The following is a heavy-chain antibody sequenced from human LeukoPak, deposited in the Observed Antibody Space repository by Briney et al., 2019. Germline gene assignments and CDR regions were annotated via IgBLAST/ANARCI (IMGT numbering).Heavy chain of an antibody. CDR1: GFTFSSYA. V-gene: IGHV3-23*01. CDR2: ITGGGSST. D-gene: IGHD5-18*01. CDR3: ARGYSYGSD. Sequence: AGGSLRLSCAASGFTFSSYAMNWVRQAPGKGLEWVSAITGGGSSTFYADSVKGRFTISRDNPKNSLYLQMNSLRAEDTAVYYCARGYSYGSDWGQGTLVTVSS. J-gene: IGHJ4*02.